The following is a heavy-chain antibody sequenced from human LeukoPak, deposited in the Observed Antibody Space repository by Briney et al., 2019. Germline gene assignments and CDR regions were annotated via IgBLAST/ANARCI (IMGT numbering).Heavy chain of an antibody. D-gene: IGHD3-10*01. CDR2: IYYSGST. V-gene: IGHV4-59*12. J-gene: IGHJ3*02. Sequence: SETLSLTCTVSGGSISSYYWSWIRQPPGKGLEWIGYIYYSGSTNYNPSLKSRVTISVDTSKNQFSLKLSSVTAADTAVYYCTRLARKGGQARGVTKHAFDIWGQGTMVTVSS. CDR3: TRLARKGGQARGVTKHAFDI. CDR1: GGSISSYY.